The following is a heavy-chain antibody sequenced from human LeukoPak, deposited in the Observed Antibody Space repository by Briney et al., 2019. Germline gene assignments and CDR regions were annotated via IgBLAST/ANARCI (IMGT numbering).Heavy chain of an antibody. J-gene: IGHJ4*02. CDR3: ARASDDFGDYGFDY. V-gene: IGHV4-4*07. Sequence: SETLSLTCTVSGGSISNYYWNWIRQPAGKGLEWIGRIYTSGSTNYDPSLKSRLTMSLDTSKNQFSLRLSSVTAADTAVYYCARASDDFGDYGFDYWGQGTLVTVSS. D-gene: IGHD4-17*01. CDR2: IYTSGST. CDR1: GGSISNYY.